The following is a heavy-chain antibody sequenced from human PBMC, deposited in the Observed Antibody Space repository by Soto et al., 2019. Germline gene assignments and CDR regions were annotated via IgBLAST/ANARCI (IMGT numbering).Heavy chain of an antibody. CDR1: GFTFSSYG. J-gene: IGHJ4*02. D-gene: IGHD2-15*01. CDR2: IWYDGSNK. V-gene: IGHV3-33*01. Sequence: GGSLRLSCAASGFTFSSYGMHWVRQAPGKGLEWVAVIWYDGSNKYYADSVKGRFTISRDNSKNTLYLQMNSLRAEDTAVYYCARDLGSGPTLDYWGQGTLVTVSS. CDR3: ARDLGSGPTLDY.